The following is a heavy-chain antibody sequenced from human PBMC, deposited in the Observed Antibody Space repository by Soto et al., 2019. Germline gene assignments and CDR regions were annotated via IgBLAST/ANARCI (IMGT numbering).Heavy chain of an antibody. J-gene: IGHJ4*02. CDR2: ISYDGSNK. CDR1: GFTFSIYA. D-gene: IGHD1-20*01. CDR3: ASDRAALYNWNDLDFDY. Sequence: GGSLRLSCAASGFTFSIYAMHWVRQAPGKGLEGVAVISYDGSNKYYAHSVKGRFTISRDNSKNTLYLQMNSLRAEDTAVYCCASDRAALYNWNDLDFDYWGQGTLVTVSS. V-gene: IGHV3-30-3*01.